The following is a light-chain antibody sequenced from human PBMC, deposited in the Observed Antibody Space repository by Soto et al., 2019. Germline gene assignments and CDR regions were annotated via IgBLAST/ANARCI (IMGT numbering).Light chain of an antibody. CDR1: SSDVGGYDY. Sequence: QSALTQPASVSGSPGQSITISCTGTSSDVGGYDYVSRYQQHPGKAPRLMIYEVTYRPSGVSNRFSGSKSGNTASLTISGLQAEDEADYYCNSYTSSSTVLFGGGTKLTVL. CDR2: EVT. V-gene: IGLV2-14*01. CDR3: NSYTSSSTVL. J-gene: IGLJ2*01.